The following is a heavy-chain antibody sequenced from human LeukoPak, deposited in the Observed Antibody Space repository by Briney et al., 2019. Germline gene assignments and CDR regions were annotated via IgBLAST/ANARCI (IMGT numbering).Heavy chain of an antibody. D-gene: IGHD6-13*01. CDR1: GYTFTGYY. Sequence: GASVKVSCKASGYTFTGYYMHWVRQAPGQGLEWMGRINPNSGGTNYAQKFQGRVTMTRDTSISTAYMELSRLRSDDTAVYYCARDPAAGLGYFDYWGQGTLVTVSS. J-gene: IGHJ4*02. CDR2: INPNSGGT. CDR3: ARDPAAGLGYFDY. V-gene: IGHV1-2*06.